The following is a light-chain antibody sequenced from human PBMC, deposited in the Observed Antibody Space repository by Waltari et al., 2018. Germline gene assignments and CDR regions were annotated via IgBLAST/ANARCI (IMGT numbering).Light chain of an antibody. V-gene: IGKV4-1*01. CDR2: WAS. CDR1: QNVLYNSNDKNY. Sequence: DIVMTQSPDSLAVSLGERATINCKSSQNVLYNSNDKNYLAWYQQKPGQPPKLLIYWASTRGAGVPDRFSGSGSGSDFTLTISSLQADDVAVYFCQQYYRSRTFGQGTKVEIK. J-gene: IGKJ1*01. CDR3: QQYYRSRT.